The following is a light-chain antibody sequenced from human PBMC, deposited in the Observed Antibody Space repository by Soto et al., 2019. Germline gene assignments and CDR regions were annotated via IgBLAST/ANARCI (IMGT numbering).Light chain of an antibody. CDR3: QHYCSDSGA. CDR2: GAS. Sequence: ASQSISSWLAWYQHKPWKAPKLLIYGASTLQSGVPSRFICIGSGTDFTLAISTLQPGDFATYYYQHYCSDSGALGQGTKVDIK. J-gene: IGKJ1*01. V-gene: IGKV1-5*01. CDR1: QSISSW.